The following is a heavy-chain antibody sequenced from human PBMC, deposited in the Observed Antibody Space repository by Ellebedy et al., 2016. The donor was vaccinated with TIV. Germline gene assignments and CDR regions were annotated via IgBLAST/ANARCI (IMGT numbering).Heavy chain of an antibody. CDR2: ISRGSTST. V-gene: IGHV3-NL1*01. Sequence: GGSLRLSXAASGFTFSTHGIHWVRQAPGKGLEWVAHISRGSTSTRYSDSVKGRFTISRDDANHSLYLQMNSLRADDTAVYYCATRGSGHYWGQGTPVTVSS. CDR1: GFTFSTHG. J-gene: IGHJ4*02. CDR3: ATRGSGHY. D-gene: IGHD3-10*01.